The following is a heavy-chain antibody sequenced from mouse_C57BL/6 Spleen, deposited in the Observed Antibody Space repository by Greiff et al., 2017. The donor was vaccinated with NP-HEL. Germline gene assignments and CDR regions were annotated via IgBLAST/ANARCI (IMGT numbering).Heavy chain of an antibody. CDR3: ARDYDGSMDY. CDR1: GFTFSSYA. CDR2: ISDGGSYT. J-gene: IGHJ4*01. D-gene: IGHD1-2*01. Sequence: EVKLQESGGGLVKPGGSLKLSCAASGFTFSSYAMSWVRQTPEKRLEWVATISDGGSYTYYTDNVKGRFTISRDNAKNNLYLQMSHLKSEDTAMYYCARDYDGSMDYWGQGTSVTVSS. V-gene: IGHV5-4*01.